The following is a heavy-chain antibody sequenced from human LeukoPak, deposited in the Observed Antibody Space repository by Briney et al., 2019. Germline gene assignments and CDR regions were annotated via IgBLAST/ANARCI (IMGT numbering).Heavy chain of an antibody. CDR2: ISTSGNTR. CDR3: ARELSGTTSYYFDY. D-gene: IGHD1-7*01. J-gene: IGHJ4*02. V-gene: IGHV3-11*04. Sequence: GGSLRLSCAASGFTFGDYYMSWIRQAPGKRLEWVSYISTSGNTRYYADSVKGRFTISRDNAKNSLYLQMNSLRVEDTAVYYCARELSGTTSYYFDYWGQGTLVTVSS. CDR1: GFTFGDYY.